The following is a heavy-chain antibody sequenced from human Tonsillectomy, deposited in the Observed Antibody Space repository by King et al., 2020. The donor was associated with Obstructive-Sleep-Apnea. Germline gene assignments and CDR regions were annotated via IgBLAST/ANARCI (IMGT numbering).Heavy chain of an antibody. J-gene: IGHJ4*02. CDR1: VFTFSDYP. D-gene: IGHD3-3*01. CDR3: ARGPDPLVLEWLLSFEY. Sequence: VQLVESGGGVVQPGRSLRLSCEVSVFTFSDYPMHWVRQAPDKRLEWVASLSSDGSTKYYADSVKGRFPISGDISNDTLFLQMNSLRFQDTAVYYWARGPDPLVLEWLLSFEYWGRGTLVTVSS. V-gene: IGHV3-30-3*01. CDR2: LSSDGSTK.